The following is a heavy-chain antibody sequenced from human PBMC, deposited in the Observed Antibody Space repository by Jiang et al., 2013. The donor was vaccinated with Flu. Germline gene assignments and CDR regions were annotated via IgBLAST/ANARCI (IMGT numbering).Heavy chain of an antibody. CDR2: IYYSGST. V-gene: IGHV4-31*03. J-gene: IGHJ5*02. CDR3: ARVPLRFLEGGWFDP. CDR1: GGSISSGGYY. Sequence: KPSQTLSLTCTVSGGSISSGGYYWSWIRQHPGKGLEWIGYIYYSGSTYYNPSLKSRVTISVDTSKNQFSLKLSSVTAADTAVYYCARVPLRFLEGGWFDPWGQGTLVTVSS. D-gene: IGHD3-3*01.